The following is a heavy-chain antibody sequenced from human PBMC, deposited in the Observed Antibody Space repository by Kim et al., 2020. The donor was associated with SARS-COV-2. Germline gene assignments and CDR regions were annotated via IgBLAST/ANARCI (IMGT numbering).Heavy chain of an antibody. CDR3: ARGGIGGTFDI. D-gene: IGHD1-1*01. CDR2: VNSDGSST. J-gene: IGHJ3*02. V-gene: IGHV3-74*01. CDR1: TFTFSGYW. Sequence: GGSLRLSCAASTFTFSGYWMHWVRQAPGKGLVWVSQVNSDGSSTRYADSVKGRFTISRDNAKNTLFLQMNSLRAEDTAMYYCARGGIGGTFDIGGQGTMV.